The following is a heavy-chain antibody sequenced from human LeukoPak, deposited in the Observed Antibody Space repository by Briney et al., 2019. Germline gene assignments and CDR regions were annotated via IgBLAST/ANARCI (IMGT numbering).Heavy chain of an antibody. Sequence: PGGSLKLSCAASGFTFSSYSMNWVRQAPGKGLEWVSSISSSSSYIYYADSVKGRFTISRDNSKNTLYLQMNSLRAEDTAVYYCACSGYTLSFDYWGQGTLVTVSS. D-gene: IGHD3-22*01. CDR3: ACSGYTLSFDY. J-gene: IGHJ4*02. V-gene: IGHV3-21*04. CDR2: ISSSSSYI. CDR1: GFTFSSYS.